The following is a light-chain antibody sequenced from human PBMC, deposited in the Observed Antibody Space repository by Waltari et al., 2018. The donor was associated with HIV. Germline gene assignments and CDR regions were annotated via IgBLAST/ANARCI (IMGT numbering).Light chain of an antibody. CDR2: DVS. CDR3: SSYTSSSVV. Sequence: QSALTQPASVSGSPGQSIPIPCTGTRSDVGGYNYVSWYQQHPGKAPKLMIYDVSNRPSGVSNRFSGSKSGNTASLTISGLQAEDEADYYCSSYTSSSVVFGGGTKLTVL. J-gene: IGLJ2*01. CDR1: RSDVGGYNY. V-gene: IGLV2-14*03.